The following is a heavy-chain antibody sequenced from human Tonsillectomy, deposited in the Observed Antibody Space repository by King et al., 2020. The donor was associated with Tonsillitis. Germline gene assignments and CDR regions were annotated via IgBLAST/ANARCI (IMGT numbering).Heavy chain of an antibody. CDR1: GFSLSTSGVG. CDR2: IYWDDDK. J-gene: IGHJ5*02. V-gene: IGHV2-5*02. D-gene: IGHD6-13*01. Sequence: ITLKESGPTLVKPTQTLTLTCTFSGFSLSTSGVGVGWIREPPGKALEWLALIYWDDDKRYSPSLKSRLTITKDTSKKQVVLTMTNMDPVDTATYYCAHRANSSPYGRKFDPWGQGTLVTVSS. CDR3: AHRANSSPYGRKFDP.